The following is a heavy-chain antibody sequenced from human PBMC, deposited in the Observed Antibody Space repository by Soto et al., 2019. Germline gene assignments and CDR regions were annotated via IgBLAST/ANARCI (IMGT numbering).Heavy chain of an antibody. CDR2: IYYSGST. CDR3: XRGTTYYYDSSGSVGMDV. V-gene: IGHV4-31*03. D-gene: IGHD3-22*01. CDR1: GGSISSGGYY. Sequence: PSETLSLTCTVSGGSISSGGYYWSWIRQHPGKGLEWIGYIYYSGSTYYNPSLKSRVTISVDTSKNQFSLKLSSVTAADTAVYXXXRGTTYYYDSSGSVGMDVWGQGTTVTVSS. J-gene: IGHJ6*02.